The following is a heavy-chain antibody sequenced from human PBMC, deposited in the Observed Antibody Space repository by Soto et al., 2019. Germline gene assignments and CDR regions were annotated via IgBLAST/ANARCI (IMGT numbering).Heavy chain of an antibody. CDR2: ISYDGSNK. CDR1: GFTFSSYG. D-gene: IGHD6-13*01. CDR3: AKRMTAAQHFDY. V-gene: IGHV3-30*18. J-gene: IGHJ4*02. Sequence: GGSLRLSCAASGFTFSSYGMHWVRQAPGKGLEWVAVISYDGSNKYYADSVKGRFTISRDNSKNTLYLQMNSLRGEDTAVYYCAKRMTAAQHFDYWGQGTLVTVSS.